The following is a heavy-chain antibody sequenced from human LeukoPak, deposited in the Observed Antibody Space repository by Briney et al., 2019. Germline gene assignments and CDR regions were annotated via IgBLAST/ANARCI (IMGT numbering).Heavy chain of an antibody. Sequence: ASVKVSCKASGYTFTSYHMHWVRQAPGQGLEWMGIINPGDTTTTYAQRFQGRVTVTRDTSTSTVHMELSGLRSEDTAVYYCARDQEGFDYWGQGTLVTVSS. CDR2: INPGDTTT. CDR3: ARDQEGFDY. J-gene: IGHJ4*02. CDR1: GYTFTSYH. V-gene: IGHV1-46*01.